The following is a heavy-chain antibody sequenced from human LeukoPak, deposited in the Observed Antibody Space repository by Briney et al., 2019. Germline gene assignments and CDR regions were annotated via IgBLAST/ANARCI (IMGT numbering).Heavy chain of an antibody. CDR1: GYTFIHYY. Sequence: ASVKVSCKTSGYTFIHYYMHWVRQASGEGFEWMGIVDPSGDIATYAQKFQGRVTITADESTSTAYMELSSLRSEDTAVYYCARGRYYGSGSYYNSYYYYGMDVWGQGTTVTVSS. CDR2: VDPSGDIA. J-gene: IGHJ6*02. CDR3: ARGRYYGSGSYYNSYYYYGMDV. V-gene: IGHV1-46*01. D-gene: IGHD3-10*01.